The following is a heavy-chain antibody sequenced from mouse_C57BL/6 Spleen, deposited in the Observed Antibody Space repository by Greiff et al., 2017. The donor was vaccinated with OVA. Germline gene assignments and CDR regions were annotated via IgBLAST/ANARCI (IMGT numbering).Heavy chain of an antibody. V-gene: IGHV6-6*01. CDR3: TRPIYYDYDYWYFDV. D-gene: IGHD2-4*01. J-gene: IGHJ1*03. CDR1: GFTFSDAW. CDR2: IRNKANNHAT. Sequence: EVQGVESGGGLVQPGGSMKLSCAASGFTFSDAWMDWVRQSPEKGLEWVAEIRNKANNHATYYAESVKGRFTISRDDSKSSVYLQMNSLRAEDTGIYYCTRPIYYDYDYWYFDVWGTGTTVTVSS.